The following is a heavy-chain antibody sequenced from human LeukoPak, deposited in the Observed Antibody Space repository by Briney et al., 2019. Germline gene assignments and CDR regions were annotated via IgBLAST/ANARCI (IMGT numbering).Heavy chain of an antibody. Sequence: ASVEVSCKVSGYTLTELSMHWVRQAPGKGLEWMGGFDPEDGETIYAQKFQGRVTMTEDTSTSTAYMELRSLRSDDTAVYYCARRREGDSGSFFFDYWGQGTLVTVSS. V-gene: IGHV1-24*01. J-gene: IGHJ4*02. D-gene: IGHD1-26*01. CDR3: ARRREGDSGSFFFDY. CDR1: GYTLTELS. CDR2: FDPEDGET.